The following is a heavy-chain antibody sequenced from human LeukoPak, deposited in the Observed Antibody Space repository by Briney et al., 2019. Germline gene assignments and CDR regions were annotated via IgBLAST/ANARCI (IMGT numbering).Heavy chain of an antibody. CDR1: GYTFTSYF. V-gene: IGHV5-51*01. CDR3: ARPIAAAGTDLGY. Sequence: HGESLKISCQASGYTFTSYFIGWVRQMPGKGLEWMGIIYTGDSDTGYSPSFQGQVTISVDKSITTAYLQWSSLKASDTAMYYCARPIAAAGTDLGYWGQGTLVTVSS. CDR2: IYTGDSDT. J-gene: IGHJ4*02. D-gene: IGHD6-13*01.